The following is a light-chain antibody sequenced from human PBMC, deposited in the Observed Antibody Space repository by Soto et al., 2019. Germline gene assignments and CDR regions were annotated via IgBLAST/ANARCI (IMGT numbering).Light chain of an antibody. J-gene: IGKJ4*01. CDR1: QSIYSN. Sequence: EIVMKQSPATLSVSPGERATLSCRASQSIYSNLAWYQQKPGQAPRLLIYAASTRATGIPARFSGSGSGTEFTLTISSLQSVDFAVYSCQQYNTWPLTFGGGTNVEIK. CDR3: QQYNTWPLT. V-gene: IGKV3-15*01. CDR2: AAS.